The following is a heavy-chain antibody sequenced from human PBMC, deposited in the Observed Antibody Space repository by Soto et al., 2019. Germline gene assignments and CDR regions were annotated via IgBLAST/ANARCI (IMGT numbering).Heavy chain of an antibody. J-gene: IGHJ3*02. CDR3: AKMTNEAVVDAIDAFDI. D-gene: IGHD2-15*01. CDR2: ISGSGGST. CDR1: GFTFSSYA. Sequence: EVQLLESGGGLVQPGGSLRLSCAASGFTFSSYAMSWVRQAPGKGLEWVSAISGSGGSTYYADSVKGRFTISRDNSKNTLYLQMNSLRAEDTAVYYCAKMTNEAVVDAIDAFDIWGQGTMVTVSS. V-gene: IGHV3-23*01.